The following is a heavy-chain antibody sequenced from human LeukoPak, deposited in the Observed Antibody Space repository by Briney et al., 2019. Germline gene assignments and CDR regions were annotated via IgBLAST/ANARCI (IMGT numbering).Heavy chain of an antibody. V-gene: IGHV4-59*08. J-gene: IGHJ4*02. CDR3: ARHAWSGLTRILVRGVIKEIDY. Sequence: SETLSLTCTVSGGSISSYYWSWIRQPPGKRLEWIGYIYYSGSTNYNPSLKSRVTISVDTSKNQFSLKLSSVTAADTAVYYCARHAWSGLTRILVRGVIKEIDYWGQGTLVTVSS. CDR2: IYYSGST. CDR1: GGSISSYY. D-gene: IGHD3-10*01.